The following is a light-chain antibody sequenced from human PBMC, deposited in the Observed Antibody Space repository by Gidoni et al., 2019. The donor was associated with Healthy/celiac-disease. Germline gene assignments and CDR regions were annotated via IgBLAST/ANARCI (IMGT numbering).Light chain of an antibody. CDR3: NSRDSSGNHMV. CDR1: SLRSYY. J-gene: IGLJ2*01. CDR2: GKN. V-gene: IGLV3-19*01. Sequence: SSELTPHPAVSVALGQTVRITCQGDSLRSYYASWYQQKPVQAPVLVIYGKNNRPSGIPDRFSGSSSGNTASLTITGAQAEDEADYYCNSRDSSGNHMVFGGGTKLTVL.